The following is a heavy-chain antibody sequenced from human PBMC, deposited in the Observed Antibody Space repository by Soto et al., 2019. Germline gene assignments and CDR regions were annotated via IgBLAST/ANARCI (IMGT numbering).Heavy chain of an antibody. V-gene: IGHV3-23*01. CDR2: ISSAVNT. Sequence: GGSLRLSCAGSGFTFSNYAMSWVRQAPGKGLEWVSAISSAVNTYYADSVKGRFTISRDNSKNTLSLQMNSLRAEDTAVYYCAKQVRDGTSSPYYFDYWGQGTLVTVS. J-gene: IGHJ4*02. CDR1: GFTFSNYA. D-gene: IGHD6-6*01. CDR3: AKQVRDGTSSPYYFDY.